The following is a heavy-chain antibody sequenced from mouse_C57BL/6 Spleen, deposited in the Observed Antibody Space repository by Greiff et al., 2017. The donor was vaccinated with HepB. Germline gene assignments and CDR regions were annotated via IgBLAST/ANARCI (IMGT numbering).Heavy chain of an antibody. Sequence: VQLKESGAELARPGASVKMSCKASGYTFTSYTMHWVQQRPGPGLEWIGYINPSSGYTKYNQKFKDKATVTADKSSSTAYRQRSSLTAEDSAVYYCASYGSSYPLAYWGQGTLVTVSA. CDR3: ASYGSSYPLAY. V-gene: IGHV1-4*01. J-gene: IGHJ3*01. CDR2: INPSSGYT. D-gene: IGHD1-1*01. CDR1: GYTFTSYT.